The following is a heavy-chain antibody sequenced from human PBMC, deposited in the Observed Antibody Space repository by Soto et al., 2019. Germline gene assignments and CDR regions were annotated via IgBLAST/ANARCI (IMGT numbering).Heavy chain of an antibody. Sequence: GGSLRLSCAVSGFTFSSYGMHWVRQAPGKGLEWVAVISYDGSNKYYADCVKGRFTISRDDSKNTLYLQMNSLRAEDTAVYYCAKDESTVIYYYGMDVWGQGTTVPVSS. CDR1: GFTFSSYG. V-gene: IGHV3-30*18. J-gene: IGHJ6*02. D-gene: IGHD4-17*01. CDR3: AKDESTVIYYYGMDV. CDR2: ISYDGSNK.